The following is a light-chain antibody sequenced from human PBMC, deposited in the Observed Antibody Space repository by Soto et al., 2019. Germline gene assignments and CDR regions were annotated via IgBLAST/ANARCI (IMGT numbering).Light chain of an antibody. Sequence: QSALTQPASVSGSPGQSITISCTGTSSVVGNYNLVSWYQQHPGKAPKLMIYDDTKRPSGVSNHSSGSKSANTASLTISGVQADDEAYYYCCSYGGGRTYVFGTGTKLTVL. CDR1: SSVVGNYNL. CDR2: DDT. V-gene: IGLV2-23*01. CDR3: CSYGGGRTYV. J-gene: IGLJ1*01.